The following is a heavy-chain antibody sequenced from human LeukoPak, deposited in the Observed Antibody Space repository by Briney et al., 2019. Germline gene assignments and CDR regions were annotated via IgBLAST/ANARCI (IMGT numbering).Heavy chain of an antibody. V-gene: IGHV3-30-3*01. CDR2: ISYDGSNK. J-gene: IGHJ4*02. CDR3: AKDEAVYGDYEASFDY. D-gene: IGHD4-17*01. Sequence: GGSLRLSCAASGFTFSSYAMHWVRQAPGKGLEWVAVISYDGSNKYYADSVKGRFTISRDNAKNSLYLQMNSLRAEDTALYYCAKDEAVYGDYEASFDYWGQGTLVTVSS. CDR1: GFTFSSYA.